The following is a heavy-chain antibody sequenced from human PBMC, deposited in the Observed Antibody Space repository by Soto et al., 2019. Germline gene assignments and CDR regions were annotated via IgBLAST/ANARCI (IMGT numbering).Heavy chain of an antibody. CDR3: AKPTSGVPGYGMDV. V-gene: IGHV3-23*01. CDR2: ISGSGGST. J-gene: IGHJ6*02. Sequence: GGSLRLSCAASGFTFNDYAMNWVRQAPGKGPEWVSGISGSGGSTYHADSVKGRFTISRDNSKNTLYLQMNSLRAEDTAIYYCAKPTSGVPGYGMDVWGQGTTVTVSS. D-gene: IGHD3-10*01. CDR1: GFTFNDYA.